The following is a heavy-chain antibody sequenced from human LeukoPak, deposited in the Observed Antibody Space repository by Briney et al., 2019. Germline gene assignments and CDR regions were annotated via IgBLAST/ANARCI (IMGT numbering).Heavy chain of an antibody. CDR1: GGSIRGYY. D-gene: IGHD6-13*01. CDR2: INYSGST. V-gene: IGHV4-59*01. J-gene: IGHJ1*01. Sequence: SETLSLTCTVSGGSIRGYYWSWIRQPPGKGLEWIAYINYSGSTNYNPSLKSRVAISVDTSKNHFSLKLSSVTAADTAVYYCASYSSSLEYFHPWGQGTPVTVSS. CDR3: ASYSSSLEYFHP.